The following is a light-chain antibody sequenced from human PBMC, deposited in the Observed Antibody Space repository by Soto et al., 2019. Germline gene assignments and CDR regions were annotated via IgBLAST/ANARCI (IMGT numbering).Light chain of an antibody. Sequence: IVITQSPATLTVYPGERVTLSCRASQSAISNLAWYQQKPGQTPRLLIYDASTRATDIPARFSGSGSGTDFTLTISSLLSEDFAVYYCHQYYKWPLTFGGGTKVDI. CDR1: QSAISN. V-gene: IGKV3-15*01. CDR3: HQYYKWPLT. J-gene: IGKJ4*01. CDR2: DAS.